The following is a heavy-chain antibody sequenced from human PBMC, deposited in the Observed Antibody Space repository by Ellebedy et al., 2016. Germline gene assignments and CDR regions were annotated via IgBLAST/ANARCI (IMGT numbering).Heavy chain of an antibody. CDR3: AKGYCTNGVCYRYFDY. CDR1: GYTFTSYG. J-gene: IGHJ4*02. D-gene: IGHD2-8*01. Sequence: ASVKVSCKASGYTFTSYGITWVRQAPGQGLEWMGWISAHNGHTNYAQKLQGRVSMTTESSTSTAYMELRSLRSDDTAVYYCAKGYCTNGVCYRYFDYWGQGTLVTVSS. V-gene: IGHV1-18*01. CDR2: ISAHNGHT.